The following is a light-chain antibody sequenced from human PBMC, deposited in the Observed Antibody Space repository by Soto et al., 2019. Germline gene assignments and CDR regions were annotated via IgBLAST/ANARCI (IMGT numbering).Light chain of an antibody. CDR2: DVS. CDR1: SSDVGGYNY. J-gene: IGLJ1*01. Sequence: QSVLTQPASVSGSPGQSISISCTGTSSDVGGYNYVSWYQQHPGKAPKLIIYDVSNRPSGVSNRFSGSNSGNTASLTISGLQAEDEADYYCSSYTSSTTHVFGTGTKLTVL. CDR3: SSYTSSTTHV. V-gene: IGLV2-14*01.